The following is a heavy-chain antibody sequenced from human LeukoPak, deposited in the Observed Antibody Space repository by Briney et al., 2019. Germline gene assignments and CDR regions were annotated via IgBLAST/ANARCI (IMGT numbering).Heavy chain of an antibody. J-gene: IGHJ4*02. D-gene: IGHD1-7*01. V-gene: IGHV3-30*18. CDR3: AKDSLELGAGLDY. CDR1: GFTFSSYG. CDR2: ISYDGSNK. Sequence: GGSLRLSCAASGFTFSSYGMHWIRQAPGKGLEWVAVISYDGSNKYYADSVKGRFTISRDNSKNTLYLQMNSLRAEDTAVYYCAKDSLELGAGLDYWGQGTLVTVSS.